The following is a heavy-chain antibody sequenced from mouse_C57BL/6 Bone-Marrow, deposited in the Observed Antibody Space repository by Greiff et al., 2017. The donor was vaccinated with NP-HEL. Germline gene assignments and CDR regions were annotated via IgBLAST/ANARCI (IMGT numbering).Heavy chain of an antibody. D-gene: IGHD2-4*01. Sequence: VKLQESGAELVRPGASVTLSCKASGYTFTDYEMHWVKQTPVHGLEWIGAIDPETGGTAYNQKFKGKAILTADKSSSTAYMELRSLTSEDSAVYYCTPYYYYDYWGQGTTLTVSS. CDR1: GYTFTDYE. V-gene: IGHV1-15*01. CDR2: IDPETGGT. J-gene: IGHJ2*01. CDR3: TPYYYYDY.